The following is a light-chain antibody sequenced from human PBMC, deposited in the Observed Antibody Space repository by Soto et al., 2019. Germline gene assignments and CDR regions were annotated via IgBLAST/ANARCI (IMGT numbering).Light chain of an antibody. CDR1: TSDIGSYNY. Sequence: QSVLTQPPSASGSPGQSVTISCTGTTSDIGSYNYVSWYQQHPGKAPKLMIYEVTKRPSGVPDRFSGSKSGNTASLTVSGLQAEDEADYYCSSSAGSDKNVFGTGTELTVL. CDR2: EVT. V-gene: IGLV2-8*01. CDR3: SSSAGSDKNV. J-gene: IGLJ1*01.